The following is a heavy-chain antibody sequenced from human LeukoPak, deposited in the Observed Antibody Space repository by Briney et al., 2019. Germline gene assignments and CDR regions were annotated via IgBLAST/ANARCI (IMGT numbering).Heavy chain of an antibody. V-gene: IGHV3-21*01. CDR3: TRDRDIFDI. J-gene: IGHJ3*02. CDR2: ISSSSSYI. D-gene: IGHD3-10*01. CDR1: GFIFSNYN. Sequence: PGGSLRLSCAASGFIFSNYNMNWVRQAPGKGLEWVSSISSSSSYIYYADSVKGRFTISRDNAQNSLYLQMNSLRAEDTAVYYCTRDRDIFDIWGQGTMVTVSS.